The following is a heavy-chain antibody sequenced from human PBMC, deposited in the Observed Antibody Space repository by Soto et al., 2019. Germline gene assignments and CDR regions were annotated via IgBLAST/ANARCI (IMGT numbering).Heavy chain of an antibody. CDR2: IYYSGST. CDR1: GGSISSGGYY. J-gene: IGHJ4*02. CDR3: SRSSLRYSSSWSTPIDY. D-gene: IGHD6-13*01. Sequence: PSETLSLTCTVSGGSISSGGYYWSWIRQHPGKGLEWIGYIYYSGSTYYNPSLKSRVNISVDTSKNQFSLKLSSVTAADTAVYYCSRSSLRYSSSWSTPIDYWGQGTLVTVSS. V-gene: IGHV4-31*03.